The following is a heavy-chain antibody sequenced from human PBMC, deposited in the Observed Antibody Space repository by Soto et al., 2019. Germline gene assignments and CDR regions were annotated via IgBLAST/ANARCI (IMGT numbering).Heavy chain of an antibody. CDR3: ARLRVGVNWYFDL. CDR1: GFTFSDYY. V-gene: IGHV3-11*06. CDR2: ISSSGSYI. Sequence: QMQLVESGGDLVKPGGSLRLSCEASGFTFSDYYMSWIRQVPGQGREWLSFISSSGSYIKYSDSMRGRLTVSRDNGKNSLYLQMHSLRVEDTAVYYCARLRVGVNWYFDLWGRGTMVPVSA. J-gene: IGHJ2*01. D-gene: IGHD2-21*01.